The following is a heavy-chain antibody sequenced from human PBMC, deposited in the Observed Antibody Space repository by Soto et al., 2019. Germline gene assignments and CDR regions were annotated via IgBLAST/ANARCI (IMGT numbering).Heavy chain of an antibody. V-gene: IGHV1-24*01. Sequence: ASVKVSCKVSGYTLTGLSMHWVRQAPGKGLEWMGGFDPEDGETIYAQKFQGRVTMTEDTSTDTAYMELSSLRSEDTAVYYCATMAGPDYYDSSGYYYRVNDAFDIWG. CDR3: ATMAGPDYYDSSGYYYRVNDAFDI. D-gene: IGHD3-22*01. J-gene: IGHJ3*02. CDR2: FDPEDGET. CDR1: GYTLTGLS.